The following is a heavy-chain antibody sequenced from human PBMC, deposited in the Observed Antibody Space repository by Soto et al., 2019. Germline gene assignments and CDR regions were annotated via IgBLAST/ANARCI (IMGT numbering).Heavy chain of an antibody. D-gene: IGHD3-3*01. CDR2: INAGNGNT. J-gene: IGHJ3*02. V-gene: IGHV1-3*01. CDR3: ARDRSRITIFGVDRPDAFDI. CDR1: GYTFTSYA. Sequence: ASVKVSCKASGYTFTSYAMHWVRQAPGQRLEWMGWINAGNGNTKYSQKFRGRVTITRDTSASTAYMELSSLRSEDTAVYYCARDRSRITIFGVDRPDAFDIWGQGTMVTVSS.